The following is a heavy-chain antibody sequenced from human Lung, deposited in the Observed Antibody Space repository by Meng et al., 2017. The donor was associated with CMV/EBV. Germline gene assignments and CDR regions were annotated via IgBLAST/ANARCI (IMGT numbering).Heavy chain of an antibody. J-gene: IGHJ1*01. CDR2: IRNRTRGGTT. D-gene: IGHD3-10*01. V-gene: IGHV3-49*04. Sequence: XXTASGFTFGDYAMTWVRQAPGKRLEWIGFIRNRTRGGTTEYAASVKGRFSILRDDSKSIAYLQMDSVKIEDTGVYFCARGSGSPEHWGQGTLVTVSS. CDR3: ARGSGSPEH. CDR1: GFTFGDYA.